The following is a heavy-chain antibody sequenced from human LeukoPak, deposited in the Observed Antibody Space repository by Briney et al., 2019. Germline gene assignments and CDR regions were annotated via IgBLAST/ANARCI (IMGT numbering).Heavy chain of an antibody. Sequence: GGSLRLSCAASGFTFSSYAMHWVREAPGNGLEWLAIISYDGSNKYYADSVKGRFTISRDNSKNTLYLQMNSLRVEDMAVYYCARETVLLWFGGVGVAFDIWGQGTMVTVSS. D-gene: IGHD3-10*01. V-gene: IGHV3-30-3*01. J-gene: IGHJ3*02. CDR1: GFTFSSYA. CDR3: ARETVLLWFGGVGVAFDI. CDR2: ISYDGSNK.